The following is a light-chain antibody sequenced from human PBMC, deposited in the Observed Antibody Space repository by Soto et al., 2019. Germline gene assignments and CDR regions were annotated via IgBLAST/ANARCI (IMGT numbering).Light chain of an antibody. CDR1: QTISSW. CDR2: KAA. V-gene: IGKV1-5*03. CDR3: QQYNGNSLT. J-gene: IGKJ4*01. Sequence: DIQMTQSPSTLSASVGDRVTITCRASQTISSWLAWYQQKPGKAPKLLIYKAAALESGAPSRFSGSGFGTEFTLTISSLQPDDFATYYCQQYNGNSLTFGGGTKVEI.